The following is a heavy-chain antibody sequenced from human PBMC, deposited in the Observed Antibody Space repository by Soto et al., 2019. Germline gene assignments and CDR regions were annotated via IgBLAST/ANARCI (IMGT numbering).Heavy chain of an antibody. D-gene: IGHD2-15*01. CDR3: SRDKRGCSSGSCYSFDS. Sequence: EVQVVESGGGLIQPGRSLRLSCAVSGFTFGDYAMSWFRQAPGKGLEWVGFITSKAYGATTEYAASVRGRVTISRDDSKSIAYLQMNSLTNEDTAVYYCSRDKRGCSSGSCYSFDSWGQGTLVTVSS. V-gene: IGHV3-49*03. J-gene: IGHJ4*02. CDR2: ITSKAYGATT. CDR1: GFTFGDYA.